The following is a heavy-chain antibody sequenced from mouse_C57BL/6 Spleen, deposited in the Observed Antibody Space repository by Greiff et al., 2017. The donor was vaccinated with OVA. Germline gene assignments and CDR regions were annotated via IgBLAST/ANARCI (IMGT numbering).Heavy chain of an antibody. Sequence: LVESGPELVKPGASVKLSCKASGYTFTSYDINWVKQRPGQGLEWIGWIYPRDGSTKYNEKFKGKATLTVDTSSSTAYMELHSLTSEDSAVYFCAREDYYGSSYRYFDVWGTGTTVTVSS. CDR3: AREDYYGSSYRYFDV. CDR1: GYTFTSYD. V-gene: IGHV1-85*01. D-gene: IGHD1-1*01. J-gene: IGHJ1*03. CDR2: IYPRDGST.